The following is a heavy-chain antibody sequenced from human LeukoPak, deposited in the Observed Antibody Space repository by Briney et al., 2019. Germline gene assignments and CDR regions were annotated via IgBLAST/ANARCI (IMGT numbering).Heavy chain of an antibody. CDR1: GGSFSGYY. V-gene: IGHV4-34*01. J-gene: IGHJ4*02. CDR2: INHSGST. Sequence: SETLSLTCAVYGGSFSGYYWSWVRQPPGKGLEWIGEINHSGSTNYNPSLKSRVTISVDTSKNQFSLKLSSVTAADTAVYYCARDSSSSSYDYWGQGTLVTVSS. CDR3: ARDSSSSSYDY. D-gene: IGHD6-13*01.